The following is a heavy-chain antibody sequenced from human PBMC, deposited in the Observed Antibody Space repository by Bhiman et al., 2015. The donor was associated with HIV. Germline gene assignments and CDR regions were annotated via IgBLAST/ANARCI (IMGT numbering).Heavy chain of an antibody. CDR2: ISYDGSIK. V-gene: IGHV3-30*03. CDR3: ARDPRADAFDI. Sequence: QVQLVESGGGVVKPGRSLRLSCAASGFTFSDYAIHCVRQAPGKGLEWVAAISYDGSIKYYGDSVRGRFSISRDNSMNRVYLQMNSLRPEDTARYYCARDPRADAFDIWGPGTMVTVSS. CDR1: GFTFSDYA. J-gene: IGHJ3*02.